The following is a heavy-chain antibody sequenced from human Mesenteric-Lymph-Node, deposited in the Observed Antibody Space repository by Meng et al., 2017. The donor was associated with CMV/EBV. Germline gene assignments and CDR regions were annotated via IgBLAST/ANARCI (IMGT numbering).Heavy chain of an antibody. Sequence: SVKVSCKASGGTFSNYAITWVRQAPGQGLEWVGGIIPIYDIPDYAQKFQGRVTITRDDSTSTAYMELNSLISEDTAVYYCARDPPDGRGYWGQGTLVTVSS. CDR2: IIPIYDIP. J-gene: IGHJ4*02. CDR1: GGTFSNYA. V-gene: IGHV1-69*05. D-gene: IGHD5-24*01. CDR3: ARDPPDGRGY.